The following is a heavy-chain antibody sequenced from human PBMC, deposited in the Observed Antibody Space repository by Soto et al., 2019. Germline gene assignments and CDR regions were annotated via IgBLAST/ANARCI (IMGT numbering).Heavy chain of an antibody. CDR3: ARDGIGGTAFRGFLDY. Sequence: PGGSLRLSCATSGFILSDCAMNWVRQAPGKGLEWVSYISSSSSVIDYADSVKGRFTVSRDNSRNSLYLQMNSLRVEDTALYYCARDGIGGTAFRGFLDYWGQGTLVTVSS. J-gene: IGHJ4*02. CDR1: GFILSDCA. D-gene: IGHD1-1*01. V-gene: IGHV3-48*01. CDR2: ISSSSSVI.